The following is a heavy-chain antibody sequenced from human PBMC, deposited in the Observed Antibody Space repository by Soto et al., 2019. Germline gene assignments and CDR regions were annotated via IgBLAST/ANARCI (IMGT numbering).Heavy chain of an antibody. CDR3: ARGGDGFDL. CDR2: IYHSGST. CDR1: GGSLTDGGHY. J-gene: IGHJ3*01. V-gene: IGHV4-31*03. Sequence: SETMPLTCSVSGGSLTDGGHYCTWIRQHPGKGLEWIGYIYHSGSTYYSPSLKSRVTISVDTSENQFSLKLTSMTAADTAVYYCARGGDGFDLWGQGKMVTVS.